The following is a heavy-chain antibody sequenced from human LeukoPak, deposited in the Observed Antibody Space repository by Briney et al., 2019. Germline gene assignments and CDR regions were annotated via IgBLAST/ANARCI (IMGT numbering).Heavy chain of an antibody. CDR3: AKENTEYYYDSGGDYYMDV. CDR2: ISWDGGST. J-gene: IGHJ6*03. Sequence: EPGGSLRLSCAASGFTFDDYTMHWVRQAPGKGLEWVSLISWDGGSTYYADSVKGRFTISRDNSKKSLYLQMNSLRTEDTALYYCAKENTEYYYDSGGDYYMDVWGKGTTVTVSS. D-gene: IGHD3-22*01. CDR1: GFTFDDYT. V-gene: IGHV3-43*01.